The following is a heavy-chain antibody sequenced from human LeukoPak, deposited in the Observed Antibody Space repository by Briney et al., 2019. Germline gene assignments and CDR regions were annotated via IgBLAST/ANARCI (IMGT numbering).Heavy chain of an antibody. CDR2: ISGSGANT. Sequence: PGGSLRLSCAPSGFTFSSSAMRWVRQAPGKGLEWVSTISGSGANTYYADSVKGRFTISRDNSKNTVYLQMDSLRAEDTAIYYCAKGGPRAPLPAWGQGTQVTVSS. J-gene: IGHJ4*02. V-gene: IGHV3-23*01. CDR1: GFTFSSSA. CDR3: AKGGPRAPLPA.